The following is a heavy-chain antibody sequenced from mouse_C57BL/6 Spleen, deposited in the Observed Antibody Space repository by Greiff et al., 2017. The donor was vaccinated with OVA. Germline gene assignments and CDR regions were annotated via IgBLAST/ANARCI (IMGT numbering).Heavy chain of an antibody. CDR1: GFSLSTSGMG. D-gene: IGHD2-1*01. V-gene: IGHV8-12*01. J-gene: IGHJ4*01. CDR3: ARSMVTTDYYAMDY. CDR2: IYWDDDK. Sequence: QVTPKESGPGILQSSQTLSLTCSFSGFSLSTSGMGVSWIRQPSGKGLEWLAHIYWDDDKRYNPSLKSRLTISKDTSRNQVFLKITSVDTADTATYYCARSMVTTDYYAMDYWGQGTSVTVSS.